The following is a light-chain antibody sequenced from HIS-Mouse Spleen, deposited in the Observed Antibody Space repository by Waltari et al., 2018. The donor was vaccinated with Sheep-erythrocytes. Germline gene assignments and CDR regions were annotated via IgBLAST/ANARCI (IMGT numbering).Light chain of an antibody. Sequence: QSALTQPPSASGSPGQSVTISCPGTSSDVGGYTYVSWYQQHPGKAPKPMIYEVSKRPSGVPDRFSGSKSGNTASLTVSGLQAEDEADYYCSSYAGSNNWVFGGGTKLTVL. CDR2: EVS. V-gene: IGLV2-8*01. CDR1: SSDVGGYTY. CDR3: SSYAGSNNWV. J-gene: IGLJ3*02.